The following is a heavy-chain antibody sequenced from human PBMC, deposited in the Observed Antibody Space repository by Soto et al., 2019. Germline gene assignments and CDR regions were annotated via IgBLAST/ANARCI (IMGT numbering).Heavy chain of an antibody. CDR1: GFTCSSYA. V-gene: IGHV3-23*01. CDR2: ISGSSGRT. J-gene: IGHJ4*02. CDR3: ATRSTSIDY. Sequence: GRSLRLSCAASGFTCSSYAMSWVRQAPGKGLEWVSTISGSSGRTYYADSVKGRFTISRDNSKNTLYLQMNSLRAEDTAVFYCATRSTSIDYWGQGTLVTVSS.